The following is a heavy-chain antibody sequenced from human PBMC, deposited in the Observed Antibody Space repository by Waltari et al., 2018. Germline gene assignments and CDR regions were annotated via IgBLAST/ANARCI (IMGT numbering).Heavy chain of an antibody. Sequence: QVQLQQWGAGLLKPSETLSITCAVYGGSFSGYYWRWIRQPPGQGLEWIGEINHSGSTNYNPSLKSRVTISVDTSKNQFSLKLSSVTAADTAVYYCARGPNLTLLWFGELFLDYWGQGTLVTVSS. V-gene: IGHV4-34*01. J-gene: IGHJ4*02. CDR2: INHSGST. D-gene: IGHD3-10*01. CDR1: GGSFSGYY. CDR3: ARGPNLTLLWFGELFLDY.